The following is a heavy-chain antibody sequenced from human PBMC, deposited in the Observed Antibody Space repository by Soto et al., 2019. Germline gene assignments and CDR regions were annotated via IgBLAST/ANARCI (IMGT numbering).Heavy chain of an antibody. V-gene: IGHV1-3*01. CDR1: GYTFTSYA. CDR3: AGVSNYYDSRGNSPPRPCFFNY. CDR2: INAGNGNT. J-gene: IGHJ4*02. Sequence: GASVKVSCKASGYTFTSYAMHWVRQAPGQRLEWMGWINAGNGNTKYSQKFQGRVTITRDTSASTAYMEMSSLRSEDTAVNYCAGVSNYYDSRGNSPPRPCFFNYWGQGTLVTVSS. D-gene: IGHD3-22*01.